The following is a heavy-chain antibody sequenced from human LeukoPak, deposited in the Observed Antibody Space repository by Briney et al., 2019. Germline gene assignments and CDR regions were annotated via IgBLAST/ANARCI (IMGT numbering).Heavy chain of an antibody. V-gene: IGHV3-7*01. Sequence: PGGSLRLSCAASGFTFSNYWMSWVRQTPGKGLEFMANIKEAGSEKYYVDSVKGRFTISRDNDKNSVHLQMNNLRAEDTAVYYCAREGGGSPHFDIWGQGTMVTVSS. CDR2: IKEAGSEK. CDR1: GFTFSNYW. J-gene: IGHJ3*02. D-gene: IGHD1-26*01. CDR3: AREGGGSPHFDI.